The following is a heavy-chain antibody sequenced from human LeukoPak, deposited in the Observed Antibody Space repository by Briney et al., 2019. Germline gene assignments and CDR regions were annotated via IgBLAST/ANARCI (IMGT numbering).Heavy chain of an antibody. Sequence: PSETLSLTCTVSGGSISSSNYYWGWIRQPPGKGLEWIGIIYYSGSTYYNPSLQSRVTISVDTSKNQFSLKLSSVTAADTAVYYCARRNMGARRGFDYWGQGTLVTVSS. D-gene: IGHD1-26*01. CDR2: IYYSGST. CDR3: ARRNMGARRGFDY. CDR1: GGSISSSNYY. J-gene: IGHJ4*02. V-gene: IGHV4-39*01.